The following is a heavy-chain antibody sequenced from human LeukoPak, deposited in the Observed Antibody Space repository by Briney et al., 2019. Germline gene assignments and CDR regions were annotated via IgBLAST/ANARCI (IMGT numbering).Heavy chain of an antibody. J-gene: IGHJ2*01. D-gene: IGHD6-19*01. Sequence: PSETLSLTCTVSGGSISSYYWSWIRQPPGKGLEWIGYMYYSGSTNYYPSLRSRVTISLDTSKNQFSLKLSSVTAADTAVYYCARDLRYSSGWYDWYFDLWGRGTLVTVSS. V-gene: IGHV4-59*01. CDR1: GGSISSYY. CDR3: ARDLRYSSGWYDWYFDL. CDR2: MYYSGST.